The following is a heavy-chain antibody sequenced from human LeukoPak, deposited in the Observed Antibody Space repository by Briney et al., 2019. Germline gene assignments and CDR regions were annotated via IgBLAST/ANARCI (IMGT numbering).Heavy chain of an antibody. D-gene: IGHD4-17*01. V-gene: IGHV3-53*01. CDR3: ARVGSLTVTTGYYFDY. J-gene: IGHJ4*02. Sequence: GGSLRLSCAASGFTVSSNYMSWVRQAPGKGLEGVSVIYSGGSTYYADSVKGRFTISRDNSKNTLYLQMNSLRAEDTAVYYCARVGSLTVTTGYYFDYWGQGTLVTVSS. CDR2: IYSGGST. CDR1: GFTVSSNY.